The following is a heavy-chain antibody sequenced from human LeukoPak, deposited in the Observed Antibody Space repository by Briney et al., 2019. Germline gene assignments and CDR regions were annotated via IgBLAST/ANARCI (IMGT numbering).Heavy chain of an antibody. CDR1: GGSISSSSYY. J-gene: IGHJ4*02. Sequence: SETLSLTCTVSGGSISSSSYYWGWIRQPPGKGLEWIGSIYYSGSTYYNPSLKSRVTISVDTSKNQFSLKLSSVTAADTAVYYCARDGFHLFDYWGQGTLVTVSS. V-gene: IGHV4-39*07. CDR2: IYYSGST. CDR3: ARDGFHLFDY.